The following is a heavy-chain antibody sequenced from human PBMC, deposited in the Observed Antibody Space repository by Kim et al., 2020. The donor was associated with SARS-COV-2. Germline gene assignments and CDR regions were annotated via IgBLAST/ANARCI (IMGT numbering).Heavy chain of an antibody. V-gene: IGHV3-48*02. Sequence: GGSLRLSCAASGFNFSTYPMSWVRQAPGKGLEWLSYIEGSGGTIYYTDSGKGRFSISRANAKNSLYLQLNSLRDVDTAIYYCATFVVVEGYCRGSGCFYWYFGLGGRGTRVTVSS. CDR3: ATFVVVEGYCRGSGCFYWYFGL. CDR2: IEGSGGTI. J-gene: IGHJ2*01. D-gene: IGHD2-15*01. CDR1: GFNFSTYP.